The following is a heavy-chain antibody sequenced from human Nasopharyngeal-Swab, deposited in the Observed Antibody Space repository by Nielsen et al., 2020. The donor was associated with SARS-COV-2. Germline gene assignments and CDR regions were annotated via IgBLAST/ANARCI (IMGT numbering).Heavy chain of an antibody. CDR1: GGSFSDYY. CDR3: ASFALGGCGGSCFYFDS. D-gene: IGHD2-15*01. CDR2: ITHSGST. J-gene: IGHJ4*01. V-gene: IGHV4-34*01. Sequence: GSLRLSCAVYGGSFSDYYWNWIRQPPGKGLEWIGEITHSGSTNYNPSLKSRVTISVDTSKNQFSLKLSSVTAADTAVYYCASFALGGCGGSCFYFDSWG.